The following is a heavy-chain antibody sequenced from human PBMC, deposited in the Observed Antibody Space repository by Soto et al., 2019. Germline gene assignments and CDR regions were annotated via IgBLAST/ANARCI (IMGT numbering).Heavy chain of an antibody. Sequence: QVQLQQWGAGLLKPSETLSLTSAVYGGSFSGYYWSWIRQPPGKGLEWIGEINHSGSTNYNPSLKSRVTLAVDPSKHQFSLKLSSVTAADTAVYYCARGKVVRGSYVTLDYWGQGTLVTVSS. J-gene: IGHJ4*02. CDR1: GGSFSGYY. V-gene: IGHV4-34*01. CDR2: INHSGST. CDR3: ARGKVVRGSYVTLDY. D-gene: IGHD3-10*01.